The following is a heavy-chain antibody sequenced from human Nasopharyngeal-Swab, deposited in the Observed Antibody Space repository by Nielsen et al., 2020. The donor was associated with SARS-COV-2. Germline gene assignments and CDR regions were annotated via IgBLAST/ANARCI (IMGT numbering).Heavy chain of an antibody. D-gene: IGHD2/OR15-2a*01. Sequence: GESLKISCAASGFTFSSYAMHWVRQAPGKGLEWVAVISYDGSNKYYADSVKGRFTISRDNSKNTLYLQMNSLRAEDTAVYYCARDLPENNYYGMDVWCQGTTFTVSS. J-gene: IGHJ6*02. CDR3: ARDLPENNYYGMDV. V-gene: IGHV3-30*04. CDR2: ISYDGSNK. CDR1: GFTFSSYA.